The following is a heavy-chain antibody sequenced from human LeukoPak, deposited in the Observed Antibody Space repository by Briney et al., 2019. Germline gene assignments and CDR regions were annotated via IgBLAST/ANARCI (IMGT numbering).Heavy chain of an antibody. CDR3: ARGLPVAGFTDY. V-gene: IGHV4-59*01. J-gene: IGHJ4*02. D-gene: IGHD6-19*01. Sequence: SETLSLTCTVSGGSISSYYWSWIRQPPGKGLEWIGYIYYSGSTNYNPSLKSRVTISVDTSKNQFSLKLSSVIAADTAVYCCARGLPVAGFTDYWGQGTLVTVSS. CDR1: GGSISSYY. CDR2: IYYSGST.